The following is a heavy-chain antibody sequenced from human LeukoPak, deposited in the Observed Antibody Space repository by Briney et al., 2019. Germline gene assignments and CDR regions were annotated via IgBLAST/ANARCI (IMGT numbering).Heavy chain of an antibody. CDR2: FDPEDGET. V-gene: IGHV1-24*01. Sequence: ASVKVSCKVSGYTLTELSMHWVRQAPGKGLEWMGGFDPEDGETIYAQKFQGRVTMTEDTSTDTAYMELSSLRAEDTAVYYCARDRRPYSNYASDYMDVWGKGTTVTVSS. J-gene: IGHJ6*03. CDR1: GYTLTELS. D-gene: IGHD4-11*01. CDR3: ARDRRPYSNYASDYMDV.